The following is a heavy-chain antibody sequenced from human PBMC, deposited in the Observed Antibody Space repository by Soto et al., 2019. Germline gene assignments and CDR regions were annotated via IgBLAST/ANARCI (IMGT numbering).Heavy chain of an antibody. CDR3: ARGSPYSFGQLLDY. J-gene: IGHJ4*02. CDR2: IYPGDSDT. D-gene: IGHD4-4*01. CDR1: GYSFTNYW. V-gene: IGHV5-51*01. Sequence: PGESLKISCKGSGYSFTNYWIAWVRQMPGKGLECLGIIYPGDSDTRYSPSFRGQVTISADKSISTAYLQWSSLKASDTAMYYCARGSPYSFGQLLDYWGRGTLVTVSS.